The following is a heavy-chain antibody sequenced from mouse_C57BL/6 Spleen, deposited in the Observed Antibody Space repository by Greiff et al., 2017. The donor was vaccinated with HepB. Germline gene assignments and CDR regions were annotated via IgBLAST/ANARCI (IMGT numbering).Heavy chain of an antibody. D-gene: IGHD2-3*01. J-gene: IGHJ4*01. CDR2: IYPRSGNT. CDR1: GYTFTSYG. CDR3: AREDDGYYVGAMDY. V-gene: IGHV1-81*01. Sequence: VQLQQSGAELARPGASVKLSCKASGYTFTSYGISWVKQRTGQGLEWIGEIYPRSGNTYYNEKFKGKATLTADKSSSTAYMELRSLTSEDSAVYFCAREDDGYYVGAMDYWGQGTSVTVSS.